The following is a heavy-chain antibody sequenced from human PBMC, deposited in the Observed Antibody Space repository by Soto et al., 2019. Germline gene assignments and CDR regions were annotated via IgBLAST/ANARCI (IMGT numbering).Heavy chain of an antibody. D-gene: IGHD2-21*01. J-gene: IGHJ5*02. Sequence: SETLSLTCSVSGAALNSGNYYWSWIRQVPWKGLEWIGHIYVTGAVDYNPSLRDRITISQDTSERQFSLNLRLVTAADTAVYYCARLRIATNNYKWFDTWGQSXLVTVYS. CDR2: IYVTGAV. V-gene: IGHV4-31*03. CDR3: ARLRIATNNYKWFDT. CDR1: GAALNSGNYY.